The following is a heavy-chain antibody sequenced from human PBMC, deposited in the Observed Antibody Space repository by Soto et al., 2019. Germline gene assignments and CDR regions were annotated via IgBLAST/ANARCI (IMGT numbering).Heavy chain of an antibody. CDR2: INPNSGAT. J-gene: IGHJ4*02. D-gene: IGHD5-12*01. Sequence: ASVKVSCKASGYTFTGYYIHWVRQAPGQGLEWMGWINPNSGATNQAQKFQGRVTMARDTSISTAYMELGRLTSDDTAVYYCARDAVSTIGDFDYWGQGTLVTVS. V-gene: IGHV1-2*02. CDR3: ARDAVSTIGDFDY. CDR1: GYTFTGYY.